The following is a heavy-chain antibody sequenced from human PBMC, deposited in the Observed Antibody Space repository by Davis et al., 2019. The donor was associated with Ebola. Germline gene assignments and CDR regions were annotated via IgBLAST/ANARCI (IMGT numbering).Heavy chain of an antibody. CDR1: GFSFSLAA. Sequence: PGGSLRLSCAASGFSFSLAAIHWVRQAPGKGLEWVGRIRARSKSYATAYAESVKGRFTISRDDSMSTAYLQLTSLKNEDAAVYYCTTLIDFWGQGTLVTVSS. J-gene: IGHJ4*02. CDR3: TTLIDF. CDR2: IRARSKSYAT. D-gene: IGHD3-22*01. V-gene: IGHV3-73*01.